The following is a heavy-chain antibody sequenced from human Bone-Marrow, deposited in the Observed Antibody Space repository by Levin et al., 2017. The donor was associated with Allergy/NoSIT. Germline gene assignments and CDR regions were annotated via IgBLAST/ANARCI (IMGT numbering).Heavy chain of an antibody. V-gene: IGHV3-49*04. CDR3: TRVYVWGSYRFDY. J-gene: IGHJ4*02. Sequence: GESLKISCTASGFTFGDYAMSWVRQAPGKGLEGVGFIRSKAYGGTTEYAASVKGRFTISRDDSKSIAYLQMNSLKTEDTAVYYCTRVYVWGSYRFDYWGQGTLVTVSS. CDR1: GFTFGDYA. CDR2: IRSKAYGGTT. D-gene: IGHD3-16*02.